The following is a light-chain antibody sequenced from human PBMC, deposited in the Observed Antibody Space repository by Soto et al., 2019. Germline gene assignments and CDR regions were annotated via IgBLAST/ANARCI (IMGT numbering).Light chain of an antibody. CDR2: EAS. CDR3: QQYSSYPYT. Sequence: DVQLTQSPSTLSAFVGDRVTITCRASETVDGWLAWYQQKRGKAPNLLISEASTVQSGVSSRFSGSGSATDFTLTVSSLQPSDSATYYCQQYSSYPYTFGQGTRLEIK. V-gene: IGKV1-5*03. J-gene: IGKJ2*01. CDR1: ETVDGW.